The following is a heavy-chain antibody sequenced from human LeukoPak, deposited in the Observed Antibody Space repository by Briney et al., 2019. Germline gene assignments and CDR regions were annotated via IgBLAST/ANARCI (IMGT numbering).Heavy chain of an antibody. CDR2: INHSGST. CDR3: ARGGYIYDSSGYYARFDY. D-gene: IGHD3-22*01. Sequence: SETLSLTCAVYGGSFSGYYWSWIRQPPGKGLEWIGEINHSGSTNYNPSLKSRVTISVDTSKNQCSLKLSSVTAADTAVYYCARGGYIYDSSGYYARFDYWGQGTLVTVSS. V-gene: IGHV4-34*01. CDR1: GGSFSGYY. J-gene: IGHJ4*02.